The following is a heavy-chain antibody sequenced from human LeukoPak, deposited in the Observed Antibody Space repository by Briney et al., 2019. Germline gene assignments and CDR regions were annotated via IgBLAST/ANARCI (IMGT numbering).Heavy chain of an antibody. Sequence: PGGSLRLSCAASGFTFSDYYMSWIRQAPGKGLEWVSYISSSGSTIYYADSVKGRFTISRDNAKNSLYLQMNSLRAEDTAVYYCAKAHLDTAMGPFDYWGQGTLVTVSS. J-gene: IGHJ4*02. CDR2: ISSSGSTI. D-gene: IGHD5-18*01. CDR1: GFTFSDYY. V-gene: IGHV3-11*04. CDR3: AKAHLDTAMGPFDY.